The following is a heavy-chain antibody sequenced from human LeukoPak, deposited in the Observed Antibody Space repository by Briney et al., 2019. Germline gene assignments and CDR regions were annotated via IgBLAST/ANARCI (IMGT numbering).Heavy chain of an antibody. V-gene: IGHV1-2*02. CDR1: GYTFTGYY. J-gene: IGHJ3*02. CDR2: INPNSGGT. CDR3: ARDRGEMATSNAFDI. Sequence: ASVKVSCKASGYTFTGYYMHWVRQAPGQGLEWMGWINPNSGGTNYAQKFQGRVTMTRDTSISTAYMELSRLRSDDTAVYYCARDRGEMATSNAFDIWGQGTMVTVSS. D-gene: IGHD5-24*01.